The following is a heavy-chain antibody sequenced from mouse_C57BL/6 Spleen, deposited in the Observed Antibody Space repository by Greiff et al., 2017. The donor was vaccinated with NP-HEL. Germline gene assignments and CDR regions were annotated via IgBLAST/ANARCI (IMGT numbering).Heavy chain of an antibody. CDR1: GFTFSDYY. D-gene: IGHD1-1*01. CDR2: INYDGSST. Sequence: EVMLVESEGGLVQPGSSMKLSCTASGFTFSDYYMAWVRQVPEKGLEWVANINYDGSSTYYLDSLKSRFIISRDNAKNILYLQMSSLKSEDTATYYCARGELYGSYYFDYWGQGTTLTVSS. CDR3: ARGELYGSYYFDY. J-gene: IGHJ2*01. V-gene: IGHV5-16*01.